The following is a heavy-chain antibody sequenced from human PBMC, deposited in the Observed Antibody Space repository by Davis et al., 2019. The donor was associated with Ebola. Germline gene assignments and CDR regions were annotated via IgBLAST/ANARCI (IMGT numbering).Heavy chain of an antibody. J-gene: IGHJ4*02. CDR1: GFVFSNYV. CDR2: LGLSADT. Sequence: GGSLRLSCAASGFVFSNYVMSWVRRAPGKGLEWVSTLGLSADTYYADSVKGQFTISKDSSKNTLYLQMNGLRAEDTARYYCAKVKYYSTWRGGFDSWGQGTLVTVSS. V-gene: IGHV3-23*01. CDR3: AKVKYYSTWRGGFDS. D-gene: IGHD6-13*01.